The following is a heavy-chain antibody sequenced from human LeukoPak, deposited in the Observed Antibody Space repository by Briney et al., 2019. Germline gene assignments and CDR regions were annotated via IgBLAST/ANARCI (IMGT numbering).Heavy chain of an antibody. CDR3: AKGLGFLEWLPTPIDY. Sequence: PGGSLRLSCAASGFTFSSSAMNWVRQAPGKGLEWVAFIRYDGINKYYADSVKGRFTISRDNSKNTLYLQMNSLRAEDTAVYYCAKGLGFLEWLPTPIDYWGQGTLVTVSS. J-gene: IGHJ4*02. V-gene: IGHV3-30*02. CDR2: IRYDGINK. D-gene: IGHD3-3*01. CDR1: GFTFSSSA.